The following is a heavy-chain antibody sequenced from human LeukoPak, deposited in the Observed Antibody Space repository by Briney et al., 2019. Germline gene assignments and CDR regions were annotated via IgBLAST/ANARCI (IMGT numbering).Heavy chain of an antibody. V-gene: IGHV4-59*01. CDR1: GGSISTYY. CDR3: ARTTEGYCRSTSCYDFSYSYYMDV. CDR2: IYYSGST. Sequence: SETLSLTCTVSGGSISTYYWSWIRQPPGKGLEWIGYIYYSGSTNYNPSLKSRVTISVDTSKNQFSLKLSSVTAADTAVYYCARTTEGYCRSTSCYDFSYSYYMDVWGKGTTVTISS. J-gene: IGHJ6*03. D-gene: IGHD2-2*01.